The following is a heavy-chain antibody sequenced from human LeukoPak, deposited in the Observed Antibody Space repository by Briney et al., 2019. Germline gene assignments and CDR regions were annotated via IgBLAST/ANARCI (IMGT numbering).Heavy chain of an antibody. CDR3: ARDRRWELLHAFDI. J-gene: IGHJ3*02. V-gene: IGHV4-59*01. Sequence: SETLSLTCTVSGGSISNYSWSWIRQPPGKGLEWIAYIYYSGSTNYNPSLKSRVTISVDTSKNQFSLKLSSVTAADTAVYYCARDRRWELLHAFDIWGQGTMVTVSS. D-gene: IGHD1-26*01. CDR2: IYYSGST. CDR1: GGSISNYS.